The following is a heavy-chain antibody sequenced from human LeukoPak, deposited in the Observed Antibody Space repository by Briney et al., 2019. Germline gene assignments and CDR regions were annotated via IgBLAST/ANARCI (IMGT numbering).Heavy chain of an antibody. Sequence: GQSLRLSCDASGFSIYTYTMYWVRQAPGKGLEWVSSISGSGSGGSIYYADSVKGRFTISRDNSKNTLYLQMNSLIAEDTAVYYCAKSGYNRFDYWGQGTRVTVSS. V-gene: IGHV3-23*01. CDR1: GFSIYTYT. CDR3: AKSGYNRFDY. D-gene: IGHD5-24*01. J-gene: IGHJ4*02. CDR2: ISGSGSGGSI.